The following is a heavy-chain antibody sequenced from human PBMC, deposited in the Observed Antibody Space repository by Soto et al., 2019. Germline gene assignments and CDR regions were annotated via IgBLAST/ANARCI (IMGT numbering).Heavy chain of an antibody. J-gene: IGHJ3*02. CDR3: ARDHSPYSSGWYGKGAFDI. Sequence: SETLSLTCTVSGGSVSSGSYYWSWIRQPPGKGLEWIGYIYYSGSTNYNPSLKSRVTISVDTSKNQFSLKLSSVTAADTAVYYCARDHSPYSSGWYGKGAFDIWGQGTMVTVSS. V-gene: IGHV4-61*01. CDR1: GGSVSSGSYY. D-gene: IGHD6-19*01. CDR2: IYYSGST.